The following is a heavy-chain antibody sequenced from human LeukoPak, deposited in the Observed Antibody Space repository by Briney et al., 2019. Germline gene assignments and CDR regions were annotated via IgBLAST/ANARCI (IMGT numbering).Heavy chain of an antibody. CDR3: AGMDYYDSSGLPKSFDY. V-gene: IGHV1-18*01. Sequence: ASVKVSCKASGYTFTSYGISWVRQAPGQGLEWMGWISAYNGNTNYAQKFQGRVTMTEDTSTDTAYMELRSLRSDDTAVYYCAGMDYYDSSGLPKSFDYWGQGTLVTVSS. D-gene: IGHD3-22*01. J-gene: IGHJ4*02. CDR2: ISAYNGNT. CDR1: GYTFTSYG.